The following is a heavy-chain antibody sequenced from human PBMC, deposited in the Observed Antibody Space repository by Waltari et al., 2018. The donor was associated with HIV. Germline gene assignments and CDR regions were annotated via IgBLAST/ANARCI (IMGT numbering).Heavy chain of an antibody. CDR2: INHSGST. J-gene: IGHJ6*02. D-gene: IGHD6-6*01. Sequence: QVQLQPGGAGRVTPSETLSLTCPADGASFSGFYWTWLRQPPGQGLEWIGEINHSGSTNYNPSLKSRVTISVDTSKNQFSLKLSSVTAAYTAVYYCARGGDSSSPSGVRCQGTTVTVSS. CDR1: GASFSGFY. V-gene: IGHV4-34*01. CDR3: ARGGDSSSPSGV.